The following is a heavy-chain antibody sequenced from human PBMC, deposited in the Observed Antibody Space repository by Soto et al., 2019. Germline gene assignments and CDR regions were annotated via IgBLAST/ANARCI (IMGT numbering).Heavy chain of an antibody. V-gene: IGHV1-8*01. CDR1: GYTLNSYD. D-gene: IGHD3-10*01. Sequence: ASVTVSCKASGYTLNSYDINWVRQDTGQGLEWMGWMNPNSGNTGYTQKFQGRVTMTRNTSISTAYMELSSLRSEDTAVYYCARSGSGSPSGDYWGQGTLVTVSS. CDR2: MNPNSGNT. J-gene: IGHJ4*02. CDR3: ARSGSGSPSGDY.